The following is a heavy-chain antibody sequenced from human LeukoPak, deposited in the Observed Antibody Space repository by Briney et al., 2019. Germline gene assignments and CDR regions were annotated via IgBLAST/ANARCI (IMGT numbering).Heavy chain of an antibody. CDR2: ISYDGSKK. CDR3: ARANGQLWTTPDY. J-gene: IGHJ4*02. D-gene: IGHD5-18*01. Sequence: GRSLRLSCAASGFTFSSYGMHWVRQPQGEGLEWVAVISYDGSKKSSAESVKGRFTISRDNSKNTLYLQMNSLRPEDTAVYFRARANGQLWTTPDYWGQGTLVTISS. V-gene: IGHV3-30*03. CDR1: GFTFSSYG.